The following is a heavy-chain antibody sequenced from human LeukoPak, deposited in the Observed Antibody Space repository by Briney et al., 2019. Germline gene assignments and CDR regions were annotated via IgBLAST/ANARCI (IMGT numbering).Heavy chain of an antibody. D-gene: IGHD5-18*01. J-gene: IGHJ4*02. Sequence: GGSLRLSCAASGFTFSDHYIDWVRQAPGKGLEWVGRTRNKANSYSTEYAASVKGRFTISRDESKNSLYLQMNSLKTEDTAVYYCARGRKYTSGYRVTELGSGYSDYWGQGTLVTVSS. V-gene: IGHV3-72*01. CDR1: GFTFSDHY. CDR2: TRNKANSYST. CDR3: ARGRKYTSGYRVTELGSGYSDY.